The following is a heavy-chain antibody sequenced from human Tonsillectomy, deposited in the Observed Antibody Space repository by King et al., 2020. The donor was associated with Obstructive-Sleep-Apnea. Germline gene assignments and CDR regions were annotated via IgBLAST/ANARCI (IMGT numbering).Heavy chain of an antibody. CDR1: GFTLSSYW. Sequence: VQLVESGGDLVQPGGSLSLSCASSGFTLSSYWMAWVRQAPGKGLEWGANIKIDVSERNYVDSVKGRFTISRDNAKNSLYLHVNSLRAEDTAVYYCARDWGGSLDYWGQGTLVTVSS. CDR2: IKIDVSER. CDR3: ARDWGGSLDY. J-gene: IGHJ4*02. V-gene: IGHV3-7*01. D-gene: IGHD3-16*01.